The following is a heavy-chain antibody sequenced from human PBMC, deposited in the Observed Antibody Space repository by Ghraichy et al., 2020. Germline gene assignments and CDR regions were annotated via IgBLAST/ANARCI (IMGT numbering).Heavy chain of an antibody. Sequence: GESLNISCAASGFTFSSYGMSWVRQAPGKGLEWVSGISDSGGSSTYYADSVKGRFTISRDNSKNTLYLQMNSLRAEDTAVYYCAKDRAFWEYWGQGTLVTVSS. V-gene: IGHV3-23*01. J-gene: IGHJ4*02. CDR2: ISDSGGSST. CDR3: AKDRAFWEY. CDR1: GFTFSSYG. D-gene: IGHD3-3*02.